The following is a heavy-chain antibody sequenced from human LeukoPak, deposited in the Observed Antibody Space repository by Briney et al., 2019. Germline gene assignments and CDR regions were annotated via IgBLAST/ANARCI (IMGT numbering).Heavy chain of an antibody. D-gene: IGHD4-11*01. Sequence: PGGSLRLSCAASGFSFSDYGMHWVRQAPGKGLDWVAFIRYDGTEKYYADSVKGRFTISRDNSKNTLYLQLNSLRTEDTAVYYCARDYYNNYDVGFWGQGTLVTVSS. CDR3: ARDYYNNYDVGF. CDR2: IRYDGTEK. V-gene: IGHV3-30*02. CDR1: GFSFSDYG. J-gene: IGHJ4*02.